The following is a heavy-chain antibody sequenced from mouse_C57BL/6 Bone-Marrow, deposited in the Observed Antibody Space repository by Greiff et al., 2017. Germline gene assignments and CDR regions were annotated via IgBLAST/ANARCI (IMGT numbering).Heavy chain of an antibody. CDR3: GRRIYYGNPGFAY. V-gene: IGHV1-47*01. Sequence: VQLQQPGAELVKPGASVKMSCKASGYTFTTYPIEWMKQNHGKSLEWIGNFHPYNDDTKYNEKFKGKATLTVEKSSSTVYLELSRLTSDDSAVYCCGRRIYYGNPGFAYWGRGTLVTVTA. D-gene: IGHD2-1*01. CDR2: FHPYNDDT. CDR1: GYTFTTYP. J-gene: IGHJ3*01.